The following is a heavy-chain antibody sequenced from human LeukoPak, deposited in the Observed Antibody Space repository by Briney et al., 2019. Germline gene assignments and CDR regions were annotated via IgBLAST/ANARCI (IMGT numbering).Heavy chain of an antibody. V-gene: IGHV1-3*04. J-gene: IGHJ4*02. CDR2: IITGNGNT. CDR3: ARNTETAIPLPYYFDY. Sequence: ASVKVSCKASGGTFSSYAISWVRQAPGQGLEWMGGIITGNGNTKYSQKFQGRVTITRDTSASTAYMDLSSLRSEDTAVYYCARNTETAIPLPYYFDYWGQGTLVTVSS. CDR1: GGTFSSYA. D-gene: IGHD2-21*02.